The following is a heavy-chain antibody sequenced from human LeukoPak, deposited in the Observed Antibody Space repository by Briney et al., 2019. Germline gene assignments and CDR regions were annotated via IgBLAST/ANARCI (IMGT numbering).Heavy chain of an antibody. V-gene: IGHV3-23*01. Sequence: QPGGSLRLSCAASGFTFSSYAMTWVRQAPGKGLEWVSAITGSGDSTYYSDSVKGRFTIYRDQSKSTVYLQLTSLRAEDTAVFYCAKGTTDYDASNPLDFWGQGTLVTVSS. CDR2: ITGSGDST. CDR1: GFTFSSYA. D-gene: IGHD3-16*01. CDR3: AKGTTDYDASNPLDF. J-gene: IGHJ4*02.